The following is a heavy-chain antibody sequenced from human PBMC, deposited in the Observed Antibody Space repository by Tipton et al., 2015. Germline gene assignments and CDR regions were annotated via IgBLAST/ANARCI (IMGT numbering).Heavy chain of an antibody. V-gene: IGHV4-39*07. Sequence: TLSLTCTVSGGSLNSNTFYWGWIRQPPGKGLEWIGRIYFRGSTSYNPSVQSRVTISVDTSKNQFFLKLSSVTAADTAVYYCARVFHPTGSWLGVYYYYGMDVWGQGTTVTVSS. J-gene: IGHJ6*02. CDR3: ARVFHPTGSWLGVYYYYGMDV. CDR2: IYFRGST. D-gene: IGHD3-10*01. CDR1: GGSLNSNTFY.